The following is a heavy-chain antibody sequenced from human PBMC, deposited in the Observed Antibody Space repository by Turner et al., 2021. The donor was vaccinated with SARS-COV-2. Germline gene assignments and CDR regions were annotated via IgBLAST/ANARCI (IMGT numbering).Heavy chain of an antibody. V-gene: IGHV1-24*01. D-gene: IGHD2-8*01. Sequence: QVQLVQSGGEVQKAGGYMKVSCWVSGYTLPELSMHWVRQALGNGLERMGGFDPEDGETVDAKNYQGRVNMTEDTSTDTANMELNSLRSEHTAVDYCATDPPYGPNGVCPTGFDPWGQGTLVTVSS. J-gene: IGHJ5*02. CDR2: FDPEDGET. CDR1: GYTLPELS. CDR3: ATDPPYGPNGVCPTGFDP.